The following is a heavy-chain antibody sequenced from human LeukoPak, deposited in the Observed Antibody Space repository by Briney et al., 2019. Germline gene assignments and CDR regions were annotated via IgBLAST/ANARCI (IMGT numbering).Heavy chain of an antibody. Sequence: GESLRLSCAASGFSFSTYWMSWVRQAPGKGLECVSVIYSGGNTYYADSVKGRFTISRDNSKNTLYLQMNSLRAEDTAVYYYARDVKFGEAYWGQGTLVTVSS. J-gene: IGHJ4*02. CDR2: IYSGGNT. D-gene: IGHD3-16*01. CDR1: GFSFSTYW. V-gene: IGHV3-66*01. CDR3: ARDVKFGEAY.